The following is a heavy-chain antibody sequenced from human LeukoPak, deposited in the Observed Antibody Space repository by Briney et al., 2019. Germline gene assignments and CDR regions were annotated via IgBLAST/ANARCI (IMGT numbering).Heavy chain of an antibody. CDR2: IFYSGSI. J-gene: IGHJ4*02. CDR1: GDSINSSTSY. Sequence: SETLSLTCSVSGDSINSSTSYWGWVRQPPGKGLEWIGTIFYSGSIYNNPSLKSRVTMTLDTSKNQFSLRLRSVTAADTALYYCARVFRFSYFDYWGQGALITV. V-gene: IGHV4-39*07. D-gene: IGHD3-3*01. CDR3: ARVFRFSYFDY.